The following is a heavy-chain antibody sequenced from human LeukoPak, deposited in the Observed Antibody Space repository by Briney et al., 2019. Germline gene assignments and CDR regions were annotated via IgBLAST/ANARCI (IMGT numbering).Heavy chain of an antibody. Sequence: PSETLSLTCAVYGGSFSGYHWSWIRQPPGKGLEWIGEINHSGSTNYNPSLKSRVTISVDTSKNQFSLRLSSVNAADSSVYYCGRAPGRLQPFDYWGQGTLVTVSS. J-gene: IGHJ4*02. D-gene: IGHD5-24*01. CDR2: INHSGST. CDR1: GGSFSGYH. V-gene: IGHV4-34*01. CDR3: GRAPGRLQPFDY.